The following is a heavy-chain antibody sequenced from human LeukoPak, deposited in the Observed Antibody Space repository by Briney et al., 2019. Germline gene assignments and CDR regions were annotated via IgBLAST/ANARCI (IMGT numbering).Heavy chain of an antibody. CDR1: GGSISSYY. Sequence: SETLSLTCTVSGGSISSYYWSWFRRPPGKGLEWFGYIYYSGSTNYNPSLKSRVTISVDTSKNQFSLKLSSVTAADTAVYYCARGYSSGWLHFDYWGQGTLVTVSS. CDR3: ARGYSSGWLHFDY. J-gene: IGHJ4*02. D-gene: IGHD6-19*01. V-gene: IGHV4-59*01. CDR2: IYYSGST.